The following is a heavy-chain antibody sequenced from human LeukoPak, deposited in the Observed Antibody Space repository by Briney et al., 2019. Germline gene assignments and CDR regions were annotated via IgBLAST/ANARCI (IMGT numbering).Heavy chain of an antibody. CDR2: IRSRANSYVT. D-gene: IGHD2-2*01. J-gene: IGHJ6*02. Sequence: PGGSLRLSCAASGFTFSGSAVHWVRQASGKGLEWVGRIRSRANSYVTAYAASVTGRFTISRDDSNTAYLQMNSLKTEDTAVYYCTRHSDPYCNRANCYVDNFYGLDVWGQGTRVTVSS. CDR3: TRHSDPYCNRANCYVDNFYGLDV. V-gene: IGHV3-73*01. CDR1: GFTFSGSA.